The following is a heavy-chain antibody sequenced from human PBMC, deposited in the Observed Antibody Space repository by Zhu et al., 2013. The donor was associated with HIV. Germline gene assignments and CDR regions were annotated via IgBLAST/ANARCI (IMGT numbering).Heavy chain of an antibody. CDR2: IIPIFGTA. V-gene: IGHV1-69*01. J-gene: IGHJ6*02. CDR3: ARPDVVFRHVNPDYYYYYGMDV. D-gene: IGHD3-10*01. Sequence: QVQLVQSGAEVKKPGSSVKVSCKASGGTFSSYAISWVRQAPGQGLEWMGGIIPIFGTANYAQKFQGRVTITADESTSTAYMELSSLRSEDTAVYYCARPDVVFRHVNPDYYYYYGMDVWGQGTTVTVSS. CDR1: GGTFSSYA.